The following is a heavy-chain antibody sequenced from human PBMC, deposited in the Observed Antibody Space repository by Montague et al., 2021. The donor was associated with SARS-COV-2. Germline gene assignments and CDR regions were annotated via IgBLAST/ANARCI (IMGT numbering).Heavy chain of an antibody. CDR1: GDSVSSNIAT. CDR2: TYYRSKWYN. J-gene: IGHJ2*01. CDR3: ARAYCGGDCYFYGYFDL. V-gene: IGHV6-1*01. Sequence: CAISGDSVSSNIATWNWIRQSPSRGLEWLGRTYYRSKWYNDYAVSVKSRVIINPDTSNNQISLQLNSVTPEDTAVYYCARAYCGGDCYFYGYFDLWGLGTLVTVSS. D-gene: IGHD2-21*02.